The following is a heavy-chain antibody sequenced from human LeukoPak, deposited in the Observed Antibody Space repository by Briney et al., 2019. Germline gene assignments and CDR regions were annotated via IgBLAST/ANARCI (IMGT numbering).Heavy chain of an antibody. CDR1: GFTFSSYA. CDR3: ASGVSQQLVSVSGYYYGMDV. V-gene: IGHV3-21*01. J-gene: IGHJ6*02. Sequence: GGSLRLSCAASGFTFSSYAMSWVRQAPGKGLEWVSSISTGGSTYYADSVKGRFTISRDNAKNSLYLQMNSLRAEDTAVYYCASGVSQQLVSVSGYYYGMDVWGQGTTVTVSS. D-gene: IGHD6-13*01. CDR2: ISTGGST.